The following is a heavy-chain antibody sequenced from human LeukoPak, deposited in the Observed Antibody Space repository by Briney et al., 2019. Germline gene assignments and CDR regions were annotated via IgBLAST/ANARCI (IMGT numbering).Heavy chain of an antibody. D-gene: IGHD5-12*01. CDR1: GNTFTSYD. V-gene: IGHV1-8*01. Sequence: ASVRVSCKASGNTFTSYDINWVRQATGQGLEWMGWMNPNSGNTAYAQKFEGRVTMTRDTSISTAYMEVSSLRSEDTAVYYCARGPATIPDYCMDVWGKGTTVTVSS. J-gene: IGHJ6*03. CDR3: ARGPATIPDYCMDV. CDR2: MNPNSGNT.